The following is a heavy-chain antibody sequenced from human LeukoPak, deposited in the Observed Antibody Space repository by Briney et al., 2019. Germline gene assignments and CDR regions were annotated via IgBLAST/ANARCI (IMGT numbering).Heavy chain of an antibody. CDR3: ARDSTWGSGSYESIDY. CDR2: ISAYNGNT. V-gene: IGHV1-18*01. J-gene: IGHJ4*02. CDR1: GYTFTSYG. Sequence: ASVKVSCKASGYTFTSYGISWVRQAPGQGLEWMGWISAYNGNTNYAQKLQGRVTMTTDTSTSTAYMELRSLRSDDTAVYYCARDSTWGSGSYESIDYWGQGTLVTVSS. D-gene: IGHD3-10*01.